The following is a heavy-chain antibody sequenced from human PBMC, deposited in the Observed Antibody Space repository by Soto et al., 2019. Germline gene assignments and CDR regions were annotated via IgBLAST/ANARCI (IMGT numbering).Heavy chain of an antibody. Sequence: QVQLVQSGAEVKEPGASVKVSCKASGYTFTHYGFSWVRQAPGQGLEWMAWTSADNGDTNYAPKLQGRVTLTTDTSPGTAYMELRSLRSDDTAVYYCARDERGPCTGSSCYYFDYWGQGTLVTVSS. CDR3: ARDERGPCTGSSCYYFDY. D-gene: IGHD2-2*01. CDR1: GYTFTHYG. V-gene: IGHV1-18*04. CDR2: TSADNGDT. J-gene: IGHJ4*02.